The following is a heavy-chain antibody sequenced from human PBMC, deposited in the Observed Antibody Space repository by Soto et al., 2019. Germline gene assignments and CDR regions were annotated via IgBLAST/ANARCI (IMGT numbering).Heavy chain of an antibody. Sequence: GASVKLSCKASGGTFSSYAISWVRQAPGQGLEWMGGIIPIFGTANYAQKFQGRVTITADKSTSTAYMELSSLRSEDTAVYYCAARTGIQLRRVAGTSAFDIWGQGTMVTVSS. CDR2: IIPIFGTA. D-gene: IGHD6-19*01. J-gene: IGHJ3*02. CDR1: GGTFSSYA. V-gene: IGHV1-69*06. CDR3: AARTGIQLRRVAGTSAFDI.